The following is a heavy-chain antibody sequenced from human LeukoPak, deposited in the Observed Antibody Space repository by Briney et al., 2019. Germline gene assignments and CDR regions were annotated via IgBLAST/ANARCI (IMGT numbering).Heavy chain of an antibody. V-gene: IGHV3-23*01. CDR1: GFTFSSYA. J-gene: IGHJ5*02. D-gene: IGHD6-19*01. CDR2: ISGSGGST. CDR3: ARGPDSSGWYWFDP. Sequence: GGSLRLSCAASGFTFSSYAMSWVRQAPGKGLEWVSAISGSGGSTYYADSVKGRFTISRDNSKNTLYLQMNSLRAEDTAVYYCARGPDSSGWYWFDPWGQGTLVTVSS.